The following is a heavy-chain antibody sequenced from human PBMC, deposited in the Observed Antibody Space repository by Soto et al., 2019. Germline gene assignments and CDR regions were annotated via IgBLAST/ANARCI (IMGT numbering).Heavy chain of an antibody. D-gene: IGHD4-17*01. J-gene: IGHJ3*01. Sequence: EVQLLEPGGGLVQPGGSLRLSCAASGFTFSSFFMSWVRQAPGKGLDWVSGIGANGGGTYYAVSVKGRFIISRNNSKNTQYLQMNSLRAEDTAVYYCVRDPNGDYLGAFDFWGQKTMVTVSS. CDR3: VRDPNGDYLGAFDF. CDR2: IGANGGGT. V-gene: IGHV3-23*01. CDR1: GFTFSSFF.